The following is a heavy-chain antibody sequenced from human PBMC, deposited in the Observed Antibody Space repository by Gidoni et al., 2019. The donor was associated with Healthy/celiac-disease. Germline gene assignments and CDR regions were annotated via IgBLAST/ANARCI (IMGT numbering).Heavy chain of an antibody. CDR3: ATLMYVILTGDDWYFDL. Sequence: EVQLLESGGGLVQPGGSLRLSCSAPGFTFSSYAMSWVRQAPGKGLGCVAAISGSGGSTYYEDSVKGRFTISRDNAKNTLDLQMNSLRAEDTAVYYCATLMYVILTGDDWYFDLWGRGTLVTVSS. CDR1: GFTFSSYA. V-gene: IGHV3-23*01. J-gene: IGHJ2*01. CDR2: ISGSGGST. D-gene: IGHD3-9*01.